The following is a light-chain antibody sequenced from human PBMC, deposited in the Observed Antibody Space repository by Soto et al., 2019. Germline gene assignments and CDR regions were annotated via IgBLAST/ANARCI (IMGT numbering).Light chain of an antibody. CDR3: QQRSNWPPYT. CDR2: DAS. V-gene: IGKV3-11*01. J-gene: IGKJ2*01. Sequence: EIVLTQSPATLSLSPGERATLSCRASQSVSSYLAWYQQKPGQAPRLLIYDASNRDTGIPARFSGSGSGTDFTLTIISLEPEDVAVNYCQQRSNWPPYTFGQGTQLEIK. CDR1: QSVSSY.